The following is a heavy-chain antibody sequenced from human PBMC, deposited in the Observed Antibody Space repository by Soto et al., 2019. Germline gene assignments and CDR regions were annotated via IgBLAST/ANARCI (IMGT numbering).Heavy chain of an antibody. CDR3: AKDSVEWELTTSFFDY. D-gene: IGHD1-26*01. Sequence: GGSLRLSCAASGFTFSSYGMHWVRQAPGKGLEWVAVISYDGSNKYYADSVKGRFTISRDNSKNTLYLQMNSLRAEDTAVYYCAKDSVEWELTTSFFDYWGQGTLVTVSS. CDR1: GFTFSSYG. J-gene: IGHJ4*02. V-gene: IGHV3-30*18. CDR2: ISYDGSNK.